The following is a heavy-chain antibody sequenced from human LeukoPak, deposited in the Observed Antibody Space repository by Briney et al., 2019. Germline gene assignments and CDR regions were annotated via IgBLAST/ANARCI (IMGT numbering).Heavy chain of an antibody. Sequence: GRSLRLSCAASGFTFSSYAMLWVRQAPGKELEWVAVISYDGSNKYYADSVKGRFTISRDNSKNTLYLQMTSLRAEDPAVYYCARAAGYCSIISCLRGAFDIWGQGTLVTVSS. CDR3: ARAAGYCSIISCLRGAFDI. J-gene: IGHJ3*02. D-gene: IGHD2-2*01. V-gene: IGHV3-30-3*01. CDR2: ISYDGSNK. CDR1: GFTFSSYA.